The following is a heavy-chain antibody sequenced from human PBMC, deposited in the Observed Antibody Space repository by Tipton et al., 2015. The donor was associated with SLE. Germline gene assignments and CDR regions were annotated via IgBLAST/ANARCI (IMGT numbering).Heavy chain of an antibody. Sequence: VQLVQSGAEVKKPGESLKISCKASGYNFATYWIGWVRQMPGKGLEWMGIIYPSDSDFAIRYSPSFQGQITISVDKSISSAYLQWSSLRAWDTAIYYCARYKYSTSVRYLQHWGQGTLVTVSP. D-gene: IGHD2/OR15-2a*01. V-gene: IGHV5-51*03. CDR3: ARYKYSTSVRYLQH. J-gene: IGHJ1*01. CDR1: GYNFATYW. CDR2: IYPSDSDFAI.